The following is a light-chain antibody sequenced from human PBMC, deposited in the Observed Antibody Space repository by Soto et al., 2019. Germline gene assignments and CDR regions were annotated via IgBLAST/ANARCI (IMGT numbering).Light chain of an antibody. J-gene: IGLJ1*01. Sequence: QSALTQPPSASGSPGQSVTISCTGTSSDVGGYNYVSWYQQHPGKAPKRMIYEVTKRPSGVPDRFSGSKSGNTASLTVSGLQAEDEAAYFCSSYAGSLYVFGTGTKVTVL. V-gene: IGLV2-8*01. CDR2: EVT. CDR3: SSYAGSLYV. CDR1: SSDVGGYNY.